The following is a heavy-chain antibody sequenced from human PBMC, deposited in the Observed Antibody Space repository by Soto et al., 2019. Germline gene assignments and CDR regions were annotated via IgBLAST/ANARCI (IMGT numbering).Heavy chain of an antibody. D-gene: IGHD3-10*01. CDR1: GFTFSSYA. J-gene: IGHJ4*02. Sequence: EVQLLESGGGLVQPGGSLRLSCAASGFTFSSYAMSWVRQSPGKGLEWVSAISGSGGSTYYADSVKGRFTISRDTSKNALYLQMNRLRAEDTAVYYCAKASGGFGEVDYWGQGTLVTVSS. CDR2: ISGSGGST. V-gene: IGHV3-23*01. CDR3: AKASGGFGEVDY.